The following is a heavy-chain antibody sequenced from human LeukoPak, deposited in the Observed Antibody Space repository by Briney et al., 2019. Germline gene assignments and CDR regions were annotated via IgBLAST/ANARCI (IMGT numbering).Heavy chain of an antibody. Sequence: GGSLRPSCAASGFTFSSYWMSWVRQAPGKGLEWVANIKQDGSEKYYVDSVKGRFTISRDNAKNSLYLQMNSLRAEDTAVYYCARGSVSAPYYFDYWGQGTLVTVSS. D-gene: IGHD2-2*01. CDR1: GFTFSSYW. CDR3: ARGSVSAPYYFDY. V-gene: IGHV3-7*01. CDR2: IKQDGSEK. J-gene: IGHJ4*02.